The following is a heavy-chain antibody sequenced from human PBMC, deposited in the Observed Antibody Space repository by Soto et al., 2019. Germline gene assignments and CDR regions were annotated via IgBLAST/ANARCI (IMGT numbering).Heavy chain of an antibody. J-gene: IGHJ4*02. Sequence: EVQLLDSGGGLVQPGGSLRLSCAASGFTFSTYAMSWVRQAPGKGLEWVSTITGSGSSTYYADSVNGRFTISRDNSKNTLSMQMNSLRAEDTAVYYCAKDLFGDYGGVDSWGQGPLVTVSS. V-gene: IGHV3-23*01. D-gene: IGHD4-17*01. CDR3: AKDLFGDYGGVDS. CDR1: GFTFSTYA. CDR2: ITGSGSST.